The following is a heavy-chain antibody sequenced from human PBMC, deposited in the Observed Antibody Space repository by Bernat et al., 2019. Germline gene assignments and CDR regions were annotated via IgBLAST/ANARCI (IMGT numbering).Heavy chain of an antibody. Sequence: EVQLVESGGDLVQPGGSLKLSCAASGLTFSGSAMHWVRQASGKGLEWVGRIRGKANNYATAYTAAVEGRFTISRDDSRNTAYLQMNSLKIEDTAVYFCTCPPGDYDVFDFWGPGTPVTVSS. CDR2: IRGKANNYAT. V-gene: IGHV3-73*02. CDR1: GLTFSGSA. D-gene: IGHD4-17*01. CDR3: TCPPGDYDVFDF. J-gene: IGHJ4*02.